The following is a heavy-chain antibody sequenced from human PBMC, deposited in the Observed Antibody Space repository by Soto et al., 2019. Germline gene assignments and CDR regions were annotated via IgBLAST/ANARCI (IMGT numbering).Heavy chain of an antibody. J-gene: IGHJ4*02. CDR3: ARDQTGITTAGGGRIDH. D-gene: IGHD6-13*01. CDR1: GFTFSTHA. Sequence: QVQLVESGGGVVQPGRSLRLSCAASGFTFSTHAMHWVRQAPGKGLECVAIVSFDGSNKYYADSVKGRFTSSRDNSKNPLDLQMSGLTPEDTAFYYCARDQTGITTAGGGRIDHWGQGTLVTVSS. CDR2: VSFDGSNK. V-gene: IGHV3-30-3*01.